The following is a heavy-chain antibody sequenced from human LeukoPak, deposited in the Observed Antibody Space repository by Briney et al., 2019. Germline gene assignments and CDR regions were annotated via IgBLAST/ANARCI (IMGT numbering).Heavy chain of an antibody. J-gene: IGHJ4*02. Sequence: GGSLRLSCAASGFTFSSYGMHWVRQAPGKGLEWVAVIWYDGSNKYYADSVKGRFTISRDNSKNTLYLQMNSLRAEDTAVYYCAGDGDTPRAFDYWGLGTLVTVSS. D-gene: IGHD7-27*01. CDR3: AGDGDTPRAFDY. CDR2: IWYDGSNK. CDR1: GFTFSSYG. V-gene: IGHV3-33*01.